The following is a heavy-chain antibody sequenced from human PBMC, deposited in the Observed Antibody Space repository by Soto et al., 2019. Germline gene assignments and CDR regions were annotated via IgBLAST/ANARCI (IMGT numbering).Heavy chain of an antibody. CDR2: INPKGGVT. D-gene: IGHD5-12*01. CDR1: GDTFNDYY. J-gene: IGHJ6*03. V-gene: IGHV1-2*04. CDR3: ARESGGATATLAYYYFYMDV. Sequence: QVQLVQSGAEVKRPGASVTVSCRSSGDTFNDYYIHWVRQAPGQGLECMGWINPKGGVTKYAQKFQGWVSMTRDTSIRTVYMQLSRLRSDDTAVYYCARESGGATATLAYYYFYMDVWGTGTTVTVSS.